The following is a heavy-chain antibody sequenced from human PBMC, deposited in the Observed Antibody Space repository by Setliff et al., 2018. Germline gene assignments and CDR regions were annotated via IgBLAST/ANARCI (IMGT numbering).Heavy chain of an antibody. V-gene: IGHV1-2*02. CDR1: GYTFTGYY. CDR3: AREGVDSRSSTDHRYYMDV. CDR2: INPHSGGT. D-gene: IGHD3-22*01. Sequence: GASVKVSCKASGYTFTGYYIHWVRQAPGQGLEWMGWINPHSGGTNFPQTFQGRVTMTRDTSINTAYRELSSLTSDDTAVYYCAREGVDSRSSTDHRYYMDVWGKGTRVTVSS. J-gene: IGHJ6*03.